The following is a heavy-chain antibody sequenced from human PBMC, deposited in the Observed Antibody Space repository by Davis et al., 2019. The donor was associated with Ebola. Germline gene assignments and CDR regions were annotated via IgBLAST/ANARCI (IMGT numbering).Heavy chain of an antibody. Sequence: GESLKISCTTSGFTFSNYGMHWVRQAPGKGLEWVSAVTSSGGGTYYADSVKGRFTISRDNSKNTLYLQVTSLRVDDTAIYYCAKGGSGWPSDYSYGMGVWGKGTTVTVSS. D-gene: IGHD6-19*01. CDR3: AKGGSGWPSDYSYGMGV. V-gene: IGHV3-23*01. CDR1: GFTFSNYG. J-gene: IGHJ6*04. CDR2: VTSSGGGT.